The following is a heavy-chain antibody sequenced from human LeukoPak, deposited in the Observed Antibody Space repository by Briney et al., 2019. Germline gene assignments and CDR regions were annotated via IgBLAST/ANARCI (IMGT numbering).Heavy chain of an antibody. D-gene: IGHD2-2*01. CDR1: GYTLTELS. CDR2: FDPEDGET. J-gene: IGHJ4*02. Sequence: ASVKVSCKVSGYTLTELSMHWVRQAPGKGLEWMGGFDPEDGETIYAQKFQGRVTMTTDTSTSTAYMELRSLRSDDTAVYYCARDTDIVVVPAAPDYWGQGTLVTVSS. V-gene: IGHV1-24*01. CDR3: ARDTDIVVVPAAPDY.